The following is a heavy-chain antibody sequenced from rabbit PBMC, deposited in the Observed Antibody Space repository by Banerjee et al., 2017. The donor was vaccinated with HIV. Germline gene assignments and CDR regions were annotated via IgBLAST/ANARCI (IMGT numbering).Heavy chain of an antibody. D-gene: IGHD4-2*01. CDR2: IITSSGSI. CDR3: ARGDVGYAGWGYAPMDL. Sequence: QEQLEESGGDLVKPEGSLTLTCTASGFSFSNKYVMCWVRQAPGKGLESVACIITSSGSIWYASWVNGRFTISKTSSTTVTLQMTSLTAADTATYFCARGDVGYAGWGYAPMDLWGPGTLVTVS. CDR1: GFSFSNKYV. J-gene: IGHJ6*01. V-gene: IGHV1S45*01.